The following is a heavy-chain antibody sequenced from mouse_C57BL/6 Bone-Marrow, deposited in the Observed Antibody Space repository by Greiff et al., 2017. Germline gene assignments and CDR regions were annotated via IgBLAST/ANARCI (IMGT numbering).Heavy chain of an antibody. J-gene: IGHJ2*01. V-gene: IGHV5-17*01. CDR3: ARPYFDY. CDR1: GFTFSDYG. Sequence: EVQLVESGGGLVKPGGSLKLSCAASGFTFSDYGMHWVRQAPEKGLEWVAYISSGSRIIYYADTVKGRFTISRDKAKNTLFLQMTSLRSEDTAMYYCARPYFDYWGQGTTLTVSS. CDR2: ISSGSRII.